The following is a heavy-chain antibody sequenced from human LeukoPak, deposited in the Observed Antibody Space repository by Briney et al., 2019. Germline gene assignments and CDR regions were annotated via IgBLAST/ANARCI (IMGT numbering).Heavy chain of an antibody. Sequence: ASVKVSCKASGHTFTSYYMHWVRQAPGQGLEWMGIINPSGGSTSYAQKFQGRVTMTRDMSTSTVYMELSSLRSEDTAVYYCARGQRWNWFDPWGQGTLVTVSS. J-gene: IGHJ5*02. CDR1: GHTFTSYY. CDR3: ARGQRWNWFDP. V-gene: IGHV1-46*01. D-gene: IGHD1-1*01. CDR2: INPSGGST.